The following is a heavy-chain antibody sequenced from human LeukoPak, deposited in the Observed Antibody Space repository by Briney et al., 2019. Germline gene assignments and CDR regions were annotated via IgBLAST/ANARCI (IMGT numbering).Heavy chain of an antibody. CDR2: IYYSGST. J-gene: IGHJ5*02. CDR3: ARSGPDYGDYAPVA. CDR1: GGSINSYY. D-gene: IGHD4-17*01. Sequence: PSETLSLTCTVSGGSINSYYWSWIRQPPGKALEWIGYIYYSGSTYYNPSLKSRVTISVDTSKNQFSLKLSSVTAADTAVYYCARSGPDYGDYAPVACGQGTLVTVSS. V-gene: IGHV4-59*01.